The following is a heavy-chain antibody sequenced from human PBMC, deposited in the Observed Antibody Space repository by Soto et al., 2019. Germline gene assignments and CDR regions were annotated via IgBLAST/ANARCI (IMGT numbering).Heavy chain of an antibody. J-gene: IGHJ4*02. CDR1: GGSFSGYY. D-gene: IGHD6-19*01. CDR3: ARGRSGWYFGFDY. CDR2: INHSGST. V-gene: IGHV4-34*01. Sequence: QVQLQQWGAGLLKPSETLSLTCAVYGGSFSGYYGSWIRQPPGKGLGWIGEINHSGSTNYNPSLKSRVTISVDTSKNQFSLKLSSVTAADTAVYYCARGRSGWYFGFDYWGQGTLVTVSS.